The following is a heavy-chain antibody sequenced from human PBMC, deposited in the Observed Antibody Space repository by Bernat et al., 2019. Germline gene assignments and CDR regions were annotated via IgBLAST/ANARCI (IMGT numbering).Heavy chain of an antibody. CDR1: GFTFSSYS. CDR2: ISSSSSYI. J-gene: IGHJ4*02. CDR3: AKDYYDINPSRWPFDS. Sequence: EVQLVESGGGLVKPGGSLRLSCAASGFTFSSYSMNWVRQAPGKGLEWVSSISSSSSYIYYADSVKGRFTISRDNSKNTLYLQMNSLRAEDTAVYYCAKDYYDINPSRWPFDSWGQGTLVTVSS. V-gene: IGHV3-21*04. D-gene: IGHD3-22*01.